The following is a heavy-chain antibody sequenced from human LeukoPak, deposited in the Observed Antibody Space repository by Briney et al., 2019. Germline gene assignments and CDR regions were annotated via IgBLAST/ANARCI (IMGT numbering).Heavy chain of an antibody. CDR2: ISAYNGNT. J-gene: IGHJ5*02. Sequence: GASVKVSCKASGYTFTSYGISWVRQAPGQGLEWMGWISAYNGNTNYAQKLQGRVTMTTDTSTSTAYMELRSLRSDDTALYYCARCPGGSYRSNWFDPWGQGTLVTVSS. CDR1: GYTFTSYG. D-gene: IGHD1-26*01. V-gene: IGHV1-18*01. CDR3: ARCPGGSYRSNWFDP.